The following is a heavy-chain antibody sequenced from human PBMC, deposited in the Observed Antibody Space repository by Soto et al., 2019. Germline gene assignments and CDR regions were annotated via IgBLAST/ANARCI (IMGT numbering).Heavy chain of an antibody. CDR2: IVPIFGST. D-gene: IGHD6-19*01. Sequence: QVQLVQSGAEVKKPGSSVRVSCKASGDTFSAYSTVWVRQAPGQGLEWMGGIVPIFGSTTYAPKFQGRVTISADESSRTGYVELTGLRSEDTAVYYCARERVAGRPYFDWWGQGTLVTVSS. V-gene: IGHV1-69*01. J-gene: IGHJ4*02. CDR3: ARERVAGRPYFDW. CDR1: GDTFSAYS.